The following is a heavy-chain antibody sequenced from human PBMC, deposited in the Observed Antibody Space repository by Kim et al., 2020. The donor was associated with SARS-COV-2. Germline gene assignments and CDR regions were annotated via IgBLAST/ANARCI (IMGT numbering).Heavy chain of an antibody. V-gene: IGHV2-5*02. CDR3: ARFPTYFFGKGSYWDS. Sequence: SGPTLVNPTQTLTLTCTLSGFSLSSSQVGVGWIRQPPGKALEWLAVIYWEGDERYSPSLKTRLTITSDTSKNQVVLTMTNMDPVDTATYYCARFPTYFFGKGSYWDSWGQGTLVTVSA. CDR2: IYWEGDE. J-gene: IGHJ4*02. CDR1: GFSLSSSQVG. D-gene: IGHD3-10*01.